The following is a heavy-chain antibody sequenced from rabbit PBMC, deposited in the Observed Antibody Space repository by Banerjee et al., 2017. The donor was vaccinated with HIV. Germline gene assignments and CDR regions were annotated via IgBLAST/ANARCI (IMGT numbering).Heavy chain of an antibody. CDR3: ARDLAGVIGWNFNL. V-gene: IGHV1S39*01. CDR2: IDPVFGSI. CDR1: GFDVSSYG. Sequence: QEQLVESGGGLVQPEGSLKLSCKASGFDVSSYGVNWVRQAPGKGLEWIGYIDPVFGSIYYASWVNGRFTISKTSSTTVTLQMTSLTAADTASYFCARDLAGVIGWNFNLWGPGTLVTVS. D-gene: IGHD4-1*01. J-gene: IGHJ4*01.